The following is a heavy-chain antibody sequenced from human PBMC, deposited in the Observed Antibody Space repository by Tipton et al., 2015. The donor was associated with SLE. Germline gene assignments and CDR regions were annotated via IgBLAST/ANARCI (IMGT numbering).Heavy chain of an antibody. CDR1: GGSISSYY. V-gene: IGHV4-4*07. CDR3: VLLELPLGYCSGGSCPDAFDI. D-gene: IGHD2-15*01. J-gene: IGHJ3*02. Sequence: LRLSCTVSGGSISSYYWSWIRQPAGKGLEWIGRIYTSGSTNYNPSLKSRVTISVDTSKNQFSLKLSSVTAADTAVYYCVLLELPLGYCSGGSCPDAFDIWGQGTMVTVSS. CDR2: IYTSGST.